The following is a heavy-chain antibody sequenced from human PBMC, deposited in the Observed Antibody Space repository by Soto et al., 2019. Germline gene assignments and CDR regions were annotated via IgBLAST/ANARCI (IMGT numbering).Heavy chain of an antibody. D-gene: IGHD3-3*01. J-gene: IGHJ4*01. CDR2: ISGSGGST. CDR1: GFTFSSYA. V-gene: IGHV3-23*01. CDR3: AKALRFLEWFPIDY. Sequence: GGSLRLSCAASGFTFSSYAMGGVRQAPGKGLEWVSAISGSGGSTYYTDSVKGRFTISSDNSKNTLYLHMNSLRADDTAVYYCAKALRFLEWFPIDYWGQGTLVTVSS.